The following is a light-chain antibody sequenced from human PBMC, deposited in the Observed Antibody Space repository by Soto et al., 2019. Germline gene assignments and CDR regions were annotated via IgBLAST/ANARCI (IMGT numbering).Light chain of an antibody. CDR1: SSDVGGYNY. CDR2: RNN. CDR3: AAWDDSLSGPV. J-gene: IGLJ3*02. V-gene: IGLV1-47*01. Sequence: QSVLTQPASVSGSPGQSITISCTGTSSDVGGYNYVYWYQQLPGTAPKLLIYRNNQRPSGVPDRFSGSKSGTSASLAISGLRSEDEADYYCAAWDDSLSGPVFGGGTKVTVL.